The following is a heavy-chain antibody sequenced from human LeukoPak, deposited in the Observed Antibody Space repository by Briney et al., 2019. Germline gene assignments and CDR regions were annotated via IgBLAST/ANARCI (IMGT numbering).Heavy chain of an antibody. CDR3: ARDRGVVADGTVGWFDL. D-gene: IGHD3-10*01. CDR2: IREDGNRQ. J-gene: IGHJ5*02. Sequence: GGSLTLSCVASGFTFSGYWMTWVRQAPGQGLEWAANIREDGNRQTYEDSLKGRFTISRDNARNSLYLQLDSLKAEDTAVYYCARDRGVVADGTVGWFDLWGQGTLVTVSS. CDR1: GFTFSGYW. V-gene: IGHV3-7*01.